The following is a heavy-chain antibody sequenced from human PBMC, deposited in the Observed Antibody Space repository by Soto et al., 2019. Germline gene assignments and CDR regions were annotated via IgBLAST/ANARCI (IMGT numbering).Heavy chain of an antibody. V-gene: IGHV3-30*18. Sequence: PGGSLRLSCAASGFTFSSYGMHWVRQAPGKGLEWVAVISYDGSNKYYADSVKGRFTISRDNSKNTLYLQMNSLRAEDTAVYYCAKAYYDFWSGYSYYYYYGMDVWGQGTTVTVSS. CDR3: AKAYYDFWSGYSYYYYYGMDV. D-gene: IGHD3-3*01. J-gene: IGHJ6*02. CDR1: GFTFSSYG. CDR2: ISYDGSNK.